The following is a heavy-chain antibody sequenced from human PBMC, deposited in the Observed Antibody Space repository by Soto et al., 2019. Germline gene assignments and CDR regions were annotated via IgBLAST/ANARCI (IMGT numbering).Heavy chain of an antibody. CDR1: GGSISSYY. Sequence: SETLSLTCTVSGGSISSYYWSWIRQPPGKGLEWIGYIYYSGSTNYNPSLKSRVTISVDTSKNQFSLKLSSVTAADTAVYYCARDRLIRTMVRGHYYYYGMDVWGQGTTVTVSS. D-gene: IGHD3-10*01. CDR2: IYYSGST. V-gene: IGHV4-59*01. CDR3: ARDRLIRTMVRGHYYYYGMDV. J-gene: IGHJ6*02.